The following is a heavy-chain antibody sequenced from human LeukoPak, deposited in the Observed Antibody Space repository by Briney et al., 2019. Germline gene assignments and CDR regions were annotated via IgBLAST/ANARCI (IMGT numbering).Heavy chain of an antibody. Sequence: ASVKVSCKASGYTFTSYGISWVRQAPGQGLEWMGWISPYNGDTRYAQRLQGRVTMSTDTSTSTAYMDLRSLRSDDTAVYYGARGTTRDILTGYYRDEYFQHWGQGTLVTVSS. D-gene: IGHD3-9*01. V-gene: IGHV1-18*01. J-gene: IGHJ1*01. CDR3: ARGTTRDILTGYYRDEYFQH. CDR1: GYTFTSYG. CDR2: ISPYNGDT.